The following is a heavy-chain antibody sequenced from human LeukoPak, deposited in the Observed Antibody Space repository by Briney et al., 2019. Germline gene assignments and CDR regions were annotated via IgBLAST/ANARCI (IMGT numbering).Heavy chain of an antibody. CDR3: ARGGVGAAYDFDP. Sequence: SVTVSCKASGGTFSSYAISWVRQAPGQGLEWMGGIIPIFGTANYAQKFQGRVTITADESTSTAYMELSSLRSEDTAVYYCARGGVGAAYDFDPWGQGTLVTVSS. D-gene: IGHD1-26*01. J-gene: IGHJ5*02. CDR1: GGTFSSYA. V-gene: IGHV1-69*13. CDR2: IIPIFGTA.